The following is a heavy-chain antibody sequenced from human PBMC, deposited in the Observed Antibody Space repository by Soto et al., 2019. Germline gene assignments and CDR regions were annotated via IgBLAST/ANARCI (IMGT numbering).Heavy chain of an antibody. CDR2: TRHKNGRFTT. J-gene: IGHJ4*02. CDR1: GFTFSDHY. V-gene: IGHV3-72*01. CDR3: GVWIAGVGY. Sequence: EVQLVESGGGLVQPGGSLRLSCAASGFTFSDHYMDWLRQAPGKGLEWVGRTRHKNGRFTTEYAASVKGRFTISRDASTYSLSLQMNSLKTEDSATYYCGVWIAGVGYWGQGTLVTVAA. D-gene: IGHD6-13*01.